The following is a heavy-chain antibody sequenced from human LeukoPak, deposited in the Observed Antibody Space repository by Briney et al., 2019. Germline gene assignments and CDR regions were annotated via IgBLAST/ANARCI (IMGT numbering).Heavy chain of an antibody. Sequence: ASVKVSCKASGYTFTSYDINWVRQATGQGLEWMGWMNPNSGNTGYAQKFQGRVTMTRNTSISTAYMELSSLRSEDTAVYYCARCRGDWNHDYYYYGMDVWGQGTTVTVSS. V-gene: IGHV1-8*01. CDR3: ARCRGDWNHDYYYYGMDV. CDR1: GYTFTSYD. CDR2: MNPNSGNT. D-gene: IGHD2-21*02. J-gene: IGHJ6*02.